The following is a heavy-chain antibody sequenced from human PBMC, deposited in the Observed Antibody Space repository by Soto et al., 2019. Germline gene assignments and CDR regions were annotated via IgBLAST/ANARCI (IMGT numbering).Heavy chain of an antibody. J-gene: IGHJ4*02. D-gene: IGHD2-8*01. CDR1: GGSVSSGSYY. V-gene: IGHV4-61*01. Sequence: SETLSLTCTVSGGSVSSGSYYWSWIRQPPGKGLEWIGYIYYSGSTNYNPSLKSRVTISVDTSKNQFSLKLRSVTAADTAVYYCARKRPLVYAIDYWGQGTLVTVSS. CDR2: IYYSGST. CDR3: ARKRPLVYAIDY.